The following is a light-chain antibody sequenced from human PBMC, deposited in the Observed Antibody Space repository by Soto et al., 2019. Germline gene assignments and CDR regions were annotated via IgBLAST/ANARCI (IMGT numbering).Light chain of an antibody. Sequence: EIVLTQSPGPLSLSPGERVTLSCRASQSISNNHLAWYQQKPGQAPRLLIHGTSNRATGIPDRFSGSGSGTDFTLTFSRLEPEDFAVYYCEYYGTSITFGGGTKVEIK. CDR1: QSISNNH. J-gene: IGKJ4*01. CDR3: EYYGTSIT. V-gene: IGKV3-20*01. CDR2: GTS.